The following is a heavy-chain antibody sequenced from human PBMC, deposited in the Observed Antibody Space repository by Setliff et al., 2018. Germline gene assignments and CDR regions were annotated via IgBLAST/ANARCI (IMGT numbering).Heavy chain of an antibody. V-gene: IGHV1-3*03. CDR2: INAATGNT. D-gene: IGHD1-26*01. CDR1: GYTFISYA. J-gene: IGHJ4*02. Sequence: GASVKVSCKASGYTFISYALHWVRQAPGQRLEWMGWINAATGNTKYSQEFQGRVTITRDTSANTVYMELSSLRSDDMAVYYCARKGPNSGSHVFGYWGQGTLVTVSS. CDR3: ARKGPNSGSHVFGY.